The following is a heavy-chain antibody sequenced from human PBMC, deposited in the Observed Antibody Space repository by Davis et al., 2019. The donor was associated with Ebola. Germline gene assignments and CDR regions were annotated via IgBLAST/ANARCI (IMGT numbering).Heavy chain of an antibody. V-gene: IGHV3-74*01. CDR2: INTDGSFT. Sequence: GESLKISCAGSGFTFSDHHMDWVRQAPGKGLVWVSRINTDGSFTDYADSVKGRFTISRDNARNTVSLQMNSLRAEDTALYYCARSSYQPDWWGQGTLVTVSS. D-gene: IGHD2-2*01. CDR3: ARSSYQPDW. CDR1: GFTFSDHH. J-gene: IGHJ4*02.